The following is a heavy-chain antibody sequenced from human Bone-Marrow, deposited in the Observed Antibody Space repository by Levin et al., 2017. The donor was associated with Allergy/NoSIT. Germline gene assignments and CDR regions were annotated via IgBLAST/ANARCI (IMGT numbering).Heavy chain of an antibody. CDR2: IYYSGST. Sequence: GSLRLSCTVSGGSISSYYWSWIRQPPGKGLEWIGYIYYSGSTNYNPSLKSRVTISVDTSKNQFSLKLSSVTAADTAVYYCARGQEVHPQDNWFDPWGQGTLVTVSS. CDR1: GGSISSYY. J-gene: IGHJ5*02. V-gene: IGHV4-59*01. CDR3: ARGQEVHPQDNWFDP.